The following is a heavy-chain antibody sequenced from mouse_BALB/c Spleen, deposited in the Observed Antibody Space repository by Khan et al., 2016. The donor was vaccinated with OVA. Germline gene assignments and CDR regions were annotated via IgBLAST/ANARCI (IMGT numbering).Heavy chain of an antibody. Sequence: EVQLLETGPGLVKPSQSLSITCTVTGYSITSEYAWNWIRQFPGNELEWMGYINYSGNTRYNPSLKSRISITRDTSKNQFFLQLTSVTTEDTATYYCTRKDYYDYDPFPYWGQGTLVTVS. J-gene: IGHJ3*01. D-gene: IGHD2-4*01. CDR1: GYSITSEYA. V-gene: IGHV3-2*02. CDR3: TRKDYYDYDPFPY. CDR2: INYSGNT.